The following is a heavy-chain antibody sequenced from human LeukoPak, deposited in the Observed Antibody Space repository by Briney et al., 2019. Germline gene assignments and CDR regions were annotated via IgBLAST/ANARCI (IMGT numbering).Heavy chain of an antibody. Sequence: GGSLRLSCAASGFTFSSYAMSWVRQAPGKGLEWVSGISGSGGGSTYDADSVKGRFTISRDSSKNTLYLQMNSLRAEDTAVYYCAKSKTPYCSSTNCLMFDYWGQGALVTVSS. D-gene: IGHD2-2*01. CDR3: AKSKTPYCSSTNCLMFDY. J-gene: IGHJ4*02. CDR2: ISGSGGGST. V-gene: IGHV3-23*01. CDR1: GFTFSSYA.